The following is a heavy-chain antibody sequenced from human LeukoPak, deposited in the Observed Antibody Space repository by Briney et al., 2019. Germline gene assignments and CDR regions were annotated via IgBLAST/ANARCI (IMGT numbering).Heavy chain of an antibody. CDR3: ARDYCSGGSCYSYYGMDV. Sequence: GGSLRLSCAASGFTFSSYSMNWVRRAPGKGLEWVSSISSSSSYIYYADSVKGRSTISRDNAKNSLYLQMNSLRAEDTAVYYCARDYCSGGSCYSYYGMDVWGQGTTVTVSS. CDR1: GFTFSSYS. J-gene: IGHJ6*02. V-gene: IGHV3-21*01. D-gene: IGHD2-15*01. CDR2: ISSSSSYI.